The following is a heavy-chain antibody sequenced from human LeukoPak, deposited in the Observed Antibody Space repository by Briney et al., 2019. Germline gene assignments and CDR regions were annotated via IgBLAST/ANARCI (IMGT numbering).Heavy chain of an antibody. Sequence: AGGSLRLSCAASGFTFSDYYMSWIRQAPGKGLEWVSYISSSGSTIYYADSVKGRFTISRDNAKNSLYLQMNSLRAEDTAVYYCARDCTVRGVIITWGFDYWGQGTLVTVSS. CDR2: ISSSGSTI. V-gene: IGHV3-11*01. J-gene: IGHJ4*02. CDR3: ARDCTVRGVIITWGFDY. CDR1: GFTFSDYY. D-gene: IGHD3-10*01.